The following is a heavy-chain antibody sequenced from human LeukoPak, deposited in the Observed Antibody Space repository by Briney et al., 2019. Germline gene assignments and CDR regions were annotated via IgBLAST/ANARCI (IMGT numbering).Heavy chain of an antibody. CDR1: GYTFTSYA. V-gene: IGHV7-4-1*02. J-gene: IGHJ6*03. CDR3: ARENFWSGYYNHYYYYMDV. CDR2: INTNTGSP. D-gene: IGHD3-3*01. Sequence: ASVKVSCKASGYTFTSYAMNWVRQAPVQGLEWMGWINTNTGSPTYAQGFTGRFVFSLDTSVSTAYLQISSLKAEDTAVYYCARENFWSGYYNHYYYYMDVWGKGTTVTVSS.